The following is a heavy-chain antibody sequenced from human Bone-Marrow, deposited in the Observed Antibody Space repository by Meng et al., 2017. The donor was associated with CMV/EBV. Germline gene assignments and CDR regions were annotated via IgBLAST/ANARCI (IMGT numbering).Heavy chain of an antibody. CDR2: IKQDGSEK. Sequence: GESLKISCAASGFTFSSYWMSWVRQAPGKGLEWVANIKQDGSEKYYVDSVKGRFTISRDNAKNSLYLQMNSLRAEDTAVYYCARDDPVYSSSSNYCYYGMDVWGQGTTVTVSS. J-gene: IGHJ6*02. D-gene: IGHD6-6*01. V-gene: IGHV3-7*01. CDR3: ARDDPVYSSSSNYCYYGMDV. CDR1: GFTFSSYW.